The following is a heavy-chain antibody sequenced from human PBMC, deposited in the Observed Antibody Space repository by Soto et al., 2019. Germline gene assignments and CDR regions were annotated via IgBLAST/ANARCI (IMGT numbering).Heavy chain of an antibody. CDR2: ISSSSSYI. CDR1: GFTFSSYS. V-gene: IGHV3-21*01. D-gene: IGHD3-16*01. J-gene: IGHJ6*02. Sequence: GGSLRLSCAASGFTFSSYSMNWVRQAPGKGLEWVSSISSSSSYIYYADSVKGRFTISRDNAKNSLYLQMNSLRAEDTAVYYCARDYATLPYYGMDVWGQGTTVTVSS. CDR3: ARDYATLPYYGMDV.